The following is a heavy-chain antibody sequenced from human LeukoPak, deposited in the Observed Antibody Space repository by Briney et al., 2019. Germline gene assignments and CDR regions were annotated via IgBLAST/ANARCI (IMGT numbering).Heavy chain of an antibody. CDR2: IYHSGST. Sequence: SETLSLTCTVSGGSISSYYWSWIRQPPGKGLEWIGYIYHSGSTYYNPSLKSRVTISVDTSKNQFSLKLSSVTAADTAVYYCARADSGSYYWGQGTLVTVSS. CDR3: ARADSGSYY. V-gene: IGHV4-4*09. D-gene: IGHD1-26*01. J-gene: IGHJ4*02. CDR1: GGSISSYY.